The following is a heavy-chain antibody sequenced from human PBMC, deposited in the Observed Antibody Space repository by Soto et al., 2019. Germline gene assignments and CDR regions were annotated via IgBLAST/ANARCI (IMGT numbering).Heavy chain of an antibody. V-gene: IGHV3-23*01. CDR1: GFTFSSYA. D-gene: IGHD2-2*01. CDR2: ISGSGGST. CDR3: AKEEKIVVVPAAPDY. J-gene: IGHJ4*02. Sequence: EVQLLESGGGLVQPGGSLRLSCAASGFTFSSYAMSWVRQAPGKGLEWVSAISGSGGSTYYAASVKVRFTISRENSKNTLYLQMNSLRAEDTAVYYCAKEEKIVVVPAAPDYWGQGALVTVSS.